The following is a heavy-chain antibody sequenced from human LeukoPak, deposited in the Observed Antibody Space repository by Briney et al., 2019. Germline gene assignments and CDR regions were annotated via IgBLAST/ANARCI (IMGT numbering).Heavy chain of an antibody. CDR1: GFTFSDYY. D-gene: IGHD6-13*01. V-gene: IGHV3-11*01. CDR3: ARALAAQQLVHDWFDP. Sequence: GGSLRLSCAASGFTFSDYYMSWIRQAPGKGLVWVSYISSSGSTIYYADSVKGRFTISRDNAKNSLYLQMNSLRAEDTAVYYCARALAAQQLVHDWFDPWGQGTLVTVSS. J-gene: IGHJ5*02. CDR2: ISSSGSTI.